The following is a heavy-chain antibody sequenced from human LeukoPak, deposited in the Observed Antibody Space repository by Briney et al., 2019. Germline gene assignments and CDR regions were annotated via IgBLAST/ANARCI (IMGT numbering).Heavy chain of an antibody. V-gene: IGHV4-39*07. D-gene: IGHD6-13*01. CDR1: GGSMDTKVYY. Sequence: SETLSLTCTASGGSMDTKVYYWGWIRHAPGKGLEWIGSIYYSGSTYYNPSLKSRVTISVDTSKNQFSLKLSSVTAADTAVYYCARGRGYSSSWYYWGQGTLVTVSS. J-gene: IGHJ4*02. CDR3: ARGRGYSSSWYY. CDR2: IYYSGST.